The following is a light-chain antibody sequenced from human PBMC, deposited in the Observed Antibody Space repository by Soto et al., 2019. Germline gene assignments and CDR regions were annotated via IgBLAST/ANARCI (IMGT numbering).Light chain of an antibody. CDR1: QSLVHSDGIAY. V-gene: IGKV2-30*02. CDR2: KVS. J-gene: IGKJ5*01. Sequence: DVVMTQSPLSLAVTLGQPASISCRSNQSLVHSDGIAYFSWFXQRPGRSPRXLIYKVSNRDSGVPARFSGSGSGTDGAMKISRVEAEDVGVYYGMQGTHWPITFGQGTRLEIK. CDR3: MQGTHWPIT.